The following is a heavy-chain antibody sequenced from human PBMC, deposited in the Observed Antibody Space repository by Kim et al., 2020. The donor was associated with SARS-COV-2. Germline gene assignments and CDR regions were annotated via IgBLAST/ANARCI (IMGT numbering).Heavy chain of an antibody. D-gene: IGHD6-13*01. V-gene: IGHV3-9*01. Sequence: GGSLRLSCAASGFTFDDYAMHWVRQAPGKGLEWVSGISWNSGSIGYADSVKGRFTISRDNAKNSLYLQMNSLRAEDTALYYCAKDHLTYSSSWYFDYWGQGTLVTVSS. CDR1: GFTFDDYA. J-gene: IGHJ4*02. CDR2: ISWNSGSI. CDR3: AKDHLTYSSSWYFDY.